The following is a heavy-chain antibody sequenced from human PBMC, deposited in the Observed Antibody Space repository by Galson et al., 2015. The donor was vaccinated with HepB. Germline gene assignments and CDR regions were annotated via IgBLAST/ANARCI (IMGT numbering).Heavy chain of an antibody. V-gene: IGHV3-33*01. J-gene: IGHJ4*02. D-gene: IGHD2-2*01. Sequence: SLRLSCAASGFVFRSFGMHWVRQAPGKGLEWVGVIWSDGSNKYYADFVKGRFTISRDNSKNTLYLQMNSLRVEDTAVYYCAREGPYASRCMDYWGQGTLVTVSS. CDR1: GFVFRSFG. CDR3: AREGPYASRCMDY. CDR2: IWSDGSNK.